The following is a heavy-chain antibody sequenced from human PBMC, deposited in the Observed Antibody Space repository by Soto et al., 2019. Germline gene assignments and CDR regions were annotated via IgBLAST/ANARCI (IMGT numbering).Heavy chain of an antibody. CDR3: ARHVGGYSRYYYYGMDV. CDR1: GYSFTSYW. V-gene: IGHV5-51*01. D-gene: IGHD5-18*01. CDR2: IYPGDSDT. Sequence: PGESLKISCKGSGYSFTSYWIGWVRQMPGKGLEWMGIIYPGDSDTRYSPSFQGQVTISADKSISTAYLQWSSLKASDTAMYYCARHVGGYSRYYYYGMDVWGQGTTVTVSS. J-gene: IGHJ6*02.